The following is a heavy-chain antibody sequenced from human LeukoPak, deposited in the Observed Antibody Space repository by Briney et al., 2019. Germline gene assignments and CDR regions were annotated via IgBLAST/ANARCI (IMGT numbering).Heavy chain of an antibody. V-gene: IGHV1-2*02. CDR1: GYTFTGYY. J-gene: IGHJ3*02. Sequence: ASVKVSCKASGYTFTGYYMHWVRQAPGQGLEWMGWINPNSGGTNYAQKFQGRVTMTRDTSISTAYMELSRLRSDDTAVYYCARARRSYGRTDAFDIWGQGTRVTVSS. D-gene: IGHD5-18*01. CDR2: INPNSGGT. CDR3: ARARRSYGRTDAFDI.